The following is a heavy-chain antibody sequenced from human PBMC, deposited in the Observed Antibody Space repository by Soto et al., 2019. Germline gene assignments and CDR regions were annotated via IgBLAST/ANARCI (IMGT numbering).Heavy chain of an antibody. Sequence: EVQLVESGGGLVKPGGSLRLSCAASGFTFSNAWMSWVRQAPGKGLEWVGRIKSNTDGGTTDYAAPVKGRFTISRDDSKNTLYLKMNSLKTEDTAVYYCTTLDYQTDYWGQGTLVTVSS. D-gene: IGHD4-17*01. V-gene: IGHV3-15*01. CDR2: IKSNTDGGTT. CDR3: TTLDYQTDY. J-gene: IGHJ4*02. CDR1: GFTFSNAW.